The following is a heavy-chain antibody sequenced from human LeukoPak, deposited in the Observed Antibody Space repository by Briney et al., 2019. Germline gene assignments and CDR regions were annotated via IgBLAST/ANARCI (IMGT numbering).Heavy chain of an antibody. J-gene: IGHJ4*02. CDR1: GFTFSSYA. Sequence: PGGSLRLSCSASGFTFSSYAMSWVRQAPGKGLEWVSTISGGGGSTYYADSVKGRFTISRDNSKNTLYLQMNSLRAEDTAVYYCARGTAAPDYWGQGTLVTVSS. CDR2: ISGGGGST. V-gene: IGHV3-23*01. D-gene: IGHD6-13*01. CDR3: ARGTAAPDY.